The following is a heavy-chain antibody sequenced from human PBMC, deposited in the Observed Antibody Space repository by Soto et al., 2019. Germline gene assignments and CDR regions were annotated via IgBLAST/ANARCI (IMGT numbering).Heavy chain of an antibody. CDR2: ISGSGGST. V-gene: IGHV3-23*01. D-gene: IGHD3-3*01. J-gene: IGHJ4*02. Sequence: QSGGSLRLSCAASGFTFSSYAMSWVRQAPGKGLEWVSAISGSGGSTYYADSVKGRFTISRDNSKNTLYLQMNSLRAEDTAVYYCAKDPPSLTIFGVVIGIWGQGTLVTVSS. CDR3: AKDPPSLTIFGVVIGI. CDR1: GFTFSSYA.